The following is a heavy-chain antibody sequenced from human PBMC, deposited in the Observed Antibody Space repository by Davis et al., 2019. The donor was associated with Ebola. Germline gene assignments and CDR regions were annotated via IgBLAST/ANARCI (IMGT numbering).Heavy chain of an antibody. CDR1: GYSFGTYW. Sequence: KVSCKASGYSFGTYWIAWVRQTPAKGLEWMGIIYPGDSDTRYSPAFEGQVTILVDRSTNTAYLQWSSLKASDIAMYYCARQESLYGSSDYWGQGTLVTVSS. V-gene: IGHV5-51*01. CDR2: IYPGDSDT. CDR3: ARQESLYGSSDY. D-gene: IGHD2/OR15-2a*01. J-gene: IGHJ4*02.